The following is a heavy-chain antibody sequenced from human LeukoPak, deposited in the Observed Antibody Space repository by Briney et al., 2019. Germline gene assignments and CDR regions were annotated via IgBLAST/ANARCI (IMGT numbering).Heavy chain of an antibody. CDR2: ISKSGSNI. CDR3: ASLHHLPRGGVPVTIP. V-gene: IGHV3-48*02. Sequence: GGSLRLSCAASGFSFSGYSMNWVRQAPGKGLEWVSFISKSGSNIYYADSVRGRFTISRDNDGNSLYLQMNSLRDEDTALYYCASLHHLPRGGVPVTIPWGQGTLVTVSS. J-gene: IGHJ5*02. CDR1: GFSFSGYS. D-gene: IGHD6-19*01.